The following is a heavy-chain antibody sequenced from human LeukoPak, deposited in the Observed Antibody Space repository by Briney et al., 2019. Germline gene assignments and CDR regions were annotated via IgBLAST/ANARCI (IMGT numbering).Heavy chain of an antibody. CDR3: ARNDDFCLDY. D-gene: IGHD3-16*01. CDR1: GGSISSSKW. CDR2: IYQGEST. Sequence: PSGTLSLTCGVSGGSISSSKWWSWVRQPPGKGLEWIGEIYQGESTTYNPSLESRVTMSVDKSNNQLSLTLTSVTAADTAVYYCARNDDFCLDYWGQGTLVTVSS. V-gene: IGHV4-4*02. J-gene: IGHJ4*02.